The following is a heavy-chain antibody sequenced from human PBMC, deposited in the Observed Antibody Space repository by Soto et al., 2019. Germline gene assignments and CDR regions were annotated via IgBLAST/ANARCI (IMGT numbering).Heavy chain of an antibody. CDR2: INHSGST. CDR1: GGSFSGYY. CDR3: ATQVAAGNWFDP. V-gene: IGHV4-34*01. Sequence: SETLSLTCAVYGGSFSGYYWSWIRQPPGKGLEWIGEINHSGSTNYNPSLKSRVTISVDTSKNQFSLKLSSVTAADTAVYYCATQVAAGNWFDPWGKGTTVTVSS. J-gene: IGHJ6*04. D-gene: IGHD6-13*01.